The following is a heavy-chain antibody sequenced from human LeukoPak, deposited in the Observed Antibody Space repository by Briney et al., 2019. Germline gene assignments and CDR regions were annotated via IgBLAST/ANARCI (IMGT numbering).Heavy chain of an antibody. V-gene: IGHV3-23*01. Sequence: GGSLRLSCAASGFTFSTYAMSWVRQAPGKGLEWVSVVSGTGGRTYYADSVKGRFTISRDNSKNTLYLQMNSLRAEDTAVYYCARGYCSSTSCYGYYYYGMDVWGQGTTVTVSS. CDR3: ARGYCSSTSCYGYYYYGMDV. CDR2: VSGTGGRT. J-gene: IGHJ6*02. D-gene: IGHD2-2*01. CDR1: GFTFSTYA.